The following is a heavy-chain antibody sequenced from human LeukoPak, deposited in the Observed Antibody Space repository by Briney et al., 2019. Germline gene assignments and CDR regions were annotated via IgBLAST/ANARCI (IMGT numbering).Heavy chain of an antibody. CDR2: INSDGSST. Sequence: GGSLRLSCAASGFTFSSYWMHWVRQAPGKGLVWVSRINSDGSSTSYADSVKGRFTISRDNAKNTLYLQMNSLRVEDMAVYYCARGTPYAWFDPWGWGTLVIVTS. CDR3: ARGTPYAWFDP. J-gene: IGHJ5*02. D-gene: IGHD4-17*01. CDR1: GFTFSSYW. V-gene: IGHV3-74*01.